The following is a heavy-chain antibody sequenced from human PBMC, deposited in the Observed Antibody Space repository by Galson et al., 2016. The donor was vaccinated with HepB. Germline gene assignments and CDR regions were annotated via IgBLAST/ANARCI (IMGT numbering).Heavy chain of an antibody. V-gene: IGHV3-48*02. CDR1: GFTFSRSG. D-gene: IGHD6-6*01. CDR3: ARELVRSAFDL. J-gene: IGHJ3*01. CDR2: ISSSISTI. Sequence: SLRLSCAGFGFTFSRSGLNWVRQAPGKGLQWISYISSSISTIYYADSVKGRFTISRDNAKNSVYLQINSLRDDDTGVYYCARELVRSAFDLWGQGTLVTVSS.